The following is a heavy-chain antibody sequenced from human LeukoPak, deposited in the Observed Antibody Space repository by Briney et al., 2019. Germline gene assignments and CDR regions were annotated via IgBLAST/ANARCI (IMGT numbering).Heavy chain of an antibody. CDR1: GFSFNNYA. D-gene: IGHD7-27*01. CDR3: AKTSLGHPPYYCTMDV. Sequence: GGSLRLSCAASGFSFNNYAMIWVRQAPGKGLEWVSAIGGSGTSTFYADSVKGRFTISRDNSKNTLYLQMNSLRAEDTDVYYCAKTSLGHPPYYCTMDVWGQGTTVTVSS. CDR2: IGGSGTST. J-gene: IGHJ6*02. V-gene: IGHV3-23*01.